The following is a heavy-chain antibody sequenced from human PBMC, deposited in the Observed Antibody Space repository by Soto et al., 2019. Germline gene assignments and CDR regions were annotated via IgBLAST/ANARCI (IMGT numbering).Heavy chain of an antibody. CDR2: LYYSGST. Sequence: QVQLQESGPGLVKPSETLSLTCTVSGGSISSYYWSWIRQPPGKGLEWIGYLYYSGSTNYNPSLKSRGTISVDTSKNQFYLKLSSVTAADTAVYYCARARGDFWSGYYGFDYWGQGTLVTVSS. CDR1: GGSISSYY. V-gene: IGHV4-59*01. CDR3: ARARGDFWSGYYGFDY. J-gene: IGHJ4*02. D-gene: IGHD3-3*01.